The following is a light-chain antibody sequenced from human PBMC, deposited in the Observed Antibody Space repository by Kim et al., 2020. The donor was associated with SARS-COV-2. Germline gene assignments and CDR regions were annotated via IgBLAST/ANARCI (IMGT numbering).Light chain of an antibody. J-gene: IGKJ2*01. CDR3: QQHNHWSYT. CDR1: QSVSSI. V-gene: IGKV3-15*01. Sequence: SVSPGERVTLSCRASQSVSSILAWYQQRPGQAPRLLIYAASTRATGIPARFSGSGSGTAFTLTISSLQSEDFAVYYCQQHNHWSYTFGQGTKLEI. CDR2: AAS.